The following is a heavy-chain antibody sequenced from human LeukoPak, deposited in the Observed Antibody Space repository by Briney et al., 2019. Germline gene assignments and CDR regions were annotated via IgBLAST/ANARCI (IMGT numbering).Heavy chain of an antibody. CDR3: ARVPGYCSSTSCPKGGAFDI. CDR1: GGTFSSYA. Sequence: SVKVSCKASGGTFSSYAISWVRQAPGQGHEWMGGIIPIFGTANYAQKFQGRVTITADESTSTAYMELSSLRSEDTAVYYCARVPGYCSSTSCPKGGAFDIWGQGTMVTVSS. J-gene: IGHJ3*02. V-gene: IGHV1-69*13. CDR2: IIPIFGTA. D-gene: IGHD2-2*03.